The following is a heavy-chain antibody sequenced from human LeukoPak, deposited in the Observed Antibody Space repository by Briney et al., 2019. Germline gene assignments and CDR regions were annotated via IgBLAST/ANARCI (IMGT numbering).Heavy chain of an antibody. CDR1: GFTFSSYT. D-gene: IGHD2-15*01. Sequence: GGSLRLSCAASGFTFSSYTMNWVRQAPGKGLEWVSSISSSSSSIYYGDSVKGRFTISRDNAKNSLYLQMDSLRAEDTAVYYCARPTVVGLPRYGSGGSCTDFGYWGQGTLVTVSS. CDR3: ARPTVVGLPRYGSGGSCTDFGY. J-gene: IGHJ4*02. CDR2: ISSSSSSI. V-gene: IGHV3-21*01.